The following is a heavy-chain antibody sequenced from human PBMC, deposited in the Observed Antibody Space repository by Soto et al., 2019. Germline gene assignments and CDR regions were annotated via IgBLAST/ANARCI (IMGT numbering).Heavy chain of an antibody. CDR3: AKDPSKGVVGATWVDY. D-gene: IGHD1-26*01. CDR1: GFTFSSYA. V-gene: IGHV3-23*01. Sequence: PGGSLRLSCAASGFTFSSYAMSWVRQAPGKGLEWVSAISGSGGSTYYADSVKGRFTISRDNSKNTLYLQMNSLRAEDTAVYYCAKDPSKGVVGATWVDYWGQGTLVTVSS. CDR2: ISGSGGST. J-gene: IGHJ4*02.